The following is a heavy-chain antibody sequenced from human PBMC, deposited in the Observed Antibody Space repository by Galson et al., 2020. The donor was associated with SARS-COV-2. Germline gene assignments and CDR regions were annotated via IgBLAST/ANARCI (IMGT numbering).Heavy chain of an antibody. CDR1: GGSIRSTSSY. CDR2: IYYVGNT. CDR3: ARIRSSAWQVRNGMDV. D-gene: IGHD6-19*01. J-gene: IGHJ6*02. Sequence: SKTLSLTCTVSGGSIRSTSSYWGWIRQTPGKGLEWIGSIYYVGNTHYSPSLKSRVSISVDTSKNQFSLNMSSVTAADTAVYYCARIRSSAWQVRNGMDVWGQGTTVTVSS. V-gene: IGHV4-39*07.